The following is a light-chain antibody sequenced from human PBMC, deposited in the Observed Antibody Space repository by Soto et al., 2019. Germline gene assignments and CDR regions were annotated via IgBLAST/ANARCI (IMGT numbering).Light chain of an antibody. J-gene: IGKJ2*01. V-gene: IGKV3-15*01. CDR1: QRVSSA. CDR3: QHYSIWPYT. Sequence: EIVMTQSPATLSVSPGERATLSCSARQRVSSALAWYQQKPGQAPRLLIHGASTRATGIPVRFSGGGSGTEFTLTISSLQSEDFAVYFCQHYSIWPYTFGQGTKLEIK. CDR2: GAS.